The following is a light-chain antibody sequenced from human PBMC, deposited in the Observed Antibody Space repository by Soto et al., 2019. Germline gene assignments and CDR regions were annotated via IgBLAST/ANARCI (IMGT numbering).Light chain of an antibody. CDR1: RGIGDR. V-gene: IGKV1-12*01. CDR3: LQVTTSPRT. CDR2: TAS. Sequence: DIQMTQSPSSLSAAVGDRVTITCRASRGIGDRLAWFQQKPGKAPQFLIQTASNLQSGVPSRFSGSGTGTEFILSINSLQPEDSATYYCLQVTTSPRTFGQGTKVEIK. J-gene: IGKJ1*01.